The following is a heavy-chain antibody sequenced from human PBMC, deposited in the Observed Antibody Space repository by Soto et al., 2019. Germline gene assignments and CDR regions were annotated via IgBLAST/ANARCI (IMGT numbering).Heavy chain of an antibody. D-gene: IGHD1-26*01. CDR3: AKGVLVGATIPYYFDY. CDR2: ISGSGGST. J-gene: IGHJ4*02. CDR1: GFTFSSYA. Sequence: GGSLRLSCAASGFTFSSYAMSWVRQAPGKGLEWVSAISGSGGSTYYADSVKGRFTISRDNSKNTLYLQMNNLRAEDTAVYYCAKGVLVGATIPYYFDYWGQGTLVTVSS. V-gene: IGHV3-23*01.